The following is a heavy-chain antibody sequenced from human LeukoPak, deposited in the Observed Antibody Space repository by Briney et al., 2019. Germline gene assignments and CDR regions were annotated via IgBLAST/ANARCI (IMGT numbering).Heavy chain of an antibody. CDR2: INHSGST. CDR3: ARAGVGSSGWNWFDP. V-gene: IGHV4-34*01. Sequence: PSETLSLTCAVYGGSFSGYYWSWIRQPPGKGLEWIGEINHSGSTNYNPSLKSRVTISVDTSKNQFSLKLSSATAADTAVYYCARAGVGSSGWNWFDPWGQGTLVTVSS. J-gene: IGHJ5*02. CDR1: GGSFSGYY. D-gene: IGHD6-19*01.